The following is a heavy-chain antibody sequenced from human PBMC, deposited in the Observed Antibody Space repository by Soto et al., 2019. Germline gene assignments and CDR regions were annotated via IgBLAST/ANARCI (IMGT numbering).Heavy chain of an antibody. CDR3: AKELVLLGFGAVLDF. CDR1: GFTFSSYA. CDR2: ISGSGGST. D-gene: IGHD3-10*01. Sequence: GGSLRLSCAASGFTFSSYAMSWVRQAPGKGLEWVSAISGSGGSTYYADSVKGRFTISRDNSKNTLYLQMNSLRAEDTAVYYCAKELVLLGFGAVLDFWVKGTLVPVTS. V-gene: IGHV3-23*01. J-gene: IGHJ4*02.